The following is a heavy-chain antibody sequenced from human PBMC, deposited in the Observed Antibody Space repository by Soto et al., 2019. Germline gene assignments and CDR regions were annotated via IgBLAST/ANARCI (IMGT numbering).Heavy chain of an antibody. V-gene: IGHV1-18*01. CDR2: ISAHNGNT. Sequence: QVHLVQSGADVKKPGASVKVSCKGSGYAFTTYGITWVRQAPGQGLEWMGWISAHNGNTNYAQKLQGRVTVTRDTSTSTAYMELRSLRSDDTAVYYCARGRDGDYWGQGALVNVSS. CDR3: ARGRDGDY. CDR1: GYAFTTYG. D-gene: IGHD6-6*01. J-gene: IGHJ4*02.